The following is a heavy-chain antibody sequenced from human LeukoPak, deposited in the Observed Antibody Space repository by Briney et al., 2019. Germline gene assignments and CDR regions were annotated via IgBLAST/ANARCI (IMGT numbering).Heavy chain of an antibody. CDR2: MNPNSGNT. J-gene: IGHJ3*02. CDR1: GYTFTSYD. V-gene: IGHV1-8*01. CDR3: ARAWYYYDSSGYLLDAFDI. Sequence: ASVKVPCKASGYTFTSYDINWVRQATGQGLEWMGWMNPNSGNTGYAQKFQGRVTMTRNTSISTAYMELSSLRSEDTAVYYCARAWYYYDSSGYLLDAFDIWGQGTMVTVSS. D-gene: IGHD3-22*01.